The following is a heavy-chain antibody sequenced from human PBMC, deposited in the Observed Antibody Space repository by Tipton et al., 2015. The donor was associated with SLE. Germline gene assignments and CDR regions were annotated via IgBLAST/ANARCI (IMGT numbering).Heavy chain of an antibody. CDR1: GYSFNTYG. V-gene: IGHV1-18*01. CDR2: ISAYNGNT. D-gene: IGHD3-16*02. CDR3: ARVYVLWYDDNVWGSYRPLDY. J-gene: IGHJ4*02. Sequence: QLVQSGAEVKKPGASVKVSCKASGYSFNTYGITWVRQAPGQGLEWMGWISAYNGNTNYAQKFQGRVTMTTDTSTSTAYMDLRSLRSDDTAVYYCARVYVLWYDDNVWGSYRPLDYWGQGTLITVSS.